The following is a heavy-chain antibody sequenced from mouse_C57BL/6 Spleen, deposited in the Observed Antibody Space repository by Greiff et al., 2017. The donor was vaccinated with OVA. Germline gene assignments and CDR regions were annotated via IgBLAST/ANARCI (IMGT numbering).Heavy chain of an antibody. V-gene: IGHV1-52*01. Sequence: QVQLQQSGAELVRPGSSVKLSCKASGYTFTSYWMHWVKQRPIQGLEWIGKIDPSDSETHYNQKFKDKATLTVDKSSSTAYMQLSSLTSEDSAVDYCARGGNYGYFDDWGTGTTVTVSA. CDR2: IDPSDSET. D-gene: IGHD2-1*01. J-gene: IGHJ1*03. CDR1: GYTFTSYW. CDR3: ARGGNYGYFDD.